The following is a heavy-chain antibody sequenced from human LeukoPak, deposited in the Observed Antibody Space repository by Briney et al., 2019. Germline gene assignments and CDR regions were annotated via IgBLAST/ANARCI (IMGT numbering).Heavy chain of an antibody. V-gene: IGHV4-39*01. D-gene: IGHD3-10*01. CDR2: IYYSGST. CDR1: GGSISSSSYY. CDR3: ARQGLLWFGELFDY. J-gene: IGHJ4*02. Sequence: PSETLSLTCTVSGGSISSSSYYWGWIRQPPGKGLEWIGSIYYSGSTYYNPSLKSRVTISVDTSKNQFSLKLSSVTAADMAVYYCARQGLLWFGELFDYWGQGTLVTVSS.